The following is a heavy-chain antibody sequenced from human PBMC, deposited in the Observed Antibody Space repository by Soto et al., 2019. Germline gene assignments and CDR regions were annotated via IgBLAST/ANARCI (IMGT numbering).Heavy chain of an antibody. D-gene: IGHD3-16*01. CDR3: AHRLTGTQRGGVWFDP. J-gene: IGHJ5*02. CDR1: GFSLSTSGVG. Sequence: QITLKESGPTLVKPTQTLTLTCTFSGFSLSTSGVGVGWIRQPPGKALEWLALIYWDDDKRYSPSLKSRLTITKDTTKNQVALTKTNMDPVDTATYYGAHRLTGTQRGGVWFDPWGQGTLVTVSA. V-gene: IGHV2-5*02. CDR2: IYWDDDK.